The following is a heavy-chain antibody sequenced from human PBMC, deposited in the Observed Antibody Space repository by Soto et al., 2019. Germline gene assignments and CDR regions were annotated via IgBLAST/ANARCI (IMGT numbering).Heavy chain of an antibody. J-gene: IGHJ3*02. CDR2: IYYSGST. CDR1: GGSISRSSYY. V-gene: IGHV4-39*01. Sequence: SETLSLTCTVSGGSISRSSYYWVWIRQPPGKGLEWIGSIYYSGSTYYNPSLKSRVTISVDTSKNQFSLKLSSVTAADTAVYYCARVGGGSSGWFWGVDAFDIWGQGTMVTVSS. D-gene: IGHD6-19*01. CDR3: ARVGGGSSGWFWGVDAFDI.